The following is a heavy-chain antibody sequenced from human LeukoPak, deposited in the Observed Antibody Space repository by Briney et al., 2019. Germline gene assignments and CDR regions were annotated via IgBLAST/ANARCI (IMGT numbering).Heavy chain of an antibody. Sequence: SETLSLTCTVSGGSISSGSYYWSWIRQPAGKGLEWIGRIYSSGSTTYNPSLKSRVTISVDTSKNQFSLKLSSVTAADTAVYYCARDRGFMVRGSRRGYDDYYYYMDVWGKGTTVTISS. CDR1: GGSISSGSYY. V-gene: IGHV4-61*02. CDR2: IYSSGST. J-gene: IGHJ6*03. CDR3: ARDRGFMVRGSRRGYDDYYYYMDV. D-gene: IGHD3-10*01.